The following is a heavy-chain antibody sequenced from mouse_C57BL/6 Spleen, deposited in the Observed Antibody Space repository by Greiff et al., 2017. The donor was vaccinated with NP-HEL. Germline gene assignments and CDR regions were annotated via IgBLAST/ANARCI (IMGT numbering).Heavy chain of an antibody. Sequence: DVMLVESGGDLVKPGGSLKLSCAASGFTFSSYGMSWVRQTPDKRLEWVATISSGGSYTYYPDSVKGRFTISRDNAKNTLYLQMSSLKSEDTAMYYCARHYEYFDVWGTGTTVTVSS. CDR1: GFTFSSYG. D-gene: IGHD1-1*01. CDR2: ISSGGSYT. J-gene: IGHJ1*03. V-gene: IGHV5-6*02. CDR3: ARHYEYFDV.